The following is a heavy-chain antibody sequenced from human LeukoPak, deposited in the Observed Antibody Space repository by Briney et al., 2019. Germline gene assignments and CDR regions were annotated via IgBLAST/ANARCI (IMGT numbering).Heavy chain of an antibody. CDR2: VYYSGST. J-gene: IGHJ5*02. V-gene: IGHV4-59*12. Sequence: SETLSLTCTVSGGSISGYYWSWIRQPPGKGLEWIGFVYYSGSTNYNPSLKSRVTISVDTSKKQFSLRLSSVTAADTAVYYCAREGSSSWYAYNWFDPWGQGTLVTVSS. CDR1: GGSISGYY. CDR3: AREGSSSWYAYNWFDP. D-gene: IGHD6-13*01.